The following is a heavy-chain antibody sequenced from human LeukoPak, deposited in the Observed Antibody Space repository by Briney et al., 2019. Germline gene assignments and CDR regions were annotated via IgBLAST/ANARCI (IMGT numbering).Heavy chain of an antibody. D-gene: IGHD3-10*01. V-gene: IGHV4-34*01. CDR3: ARGGRQWYGERRNWFDP. CDR2: VGDGEAT. Sequence: SETLSLTCAVYGGSLHNHFWSWIRLSPGKGLEWIGEVGDGEATNFNPSLKTRVAISTDRPKNQVSLKLKSVTDADTAIYYCARGGRQWYGERRNWFDPWGQGTQVTVSS. J-gene: IGHJ5*02. CDR1: GGSLHNHF.